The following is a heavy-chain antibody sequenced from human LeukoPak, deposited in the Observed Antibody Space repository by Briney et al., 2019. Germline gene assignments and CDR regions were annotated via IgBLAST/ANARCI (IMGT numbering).Heavy chain of an antibody. CDR1: GFTVSSNY. CDR3: AKKGATTGDFDY. J-gene: IGHJ4*02. D-gene: IGHD1-26*01. CDR2: ISGSGGDT. V-gene: IGHV3-23*01. Sequence: GGSLRLSCAASGFTVSSNYMSWVRQAPGKGPEWVSAISGSGGDTYYADSVKGRFTISRDNSKNTLYLQMNSLRAEDTAVYYCAKKGATTGDFDYWGQGTLVTVSS.